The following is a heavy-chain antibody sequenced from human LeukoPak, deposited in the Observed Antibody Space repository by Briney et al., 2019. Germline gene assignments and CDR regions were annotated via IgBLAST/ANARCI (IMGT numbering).Heavy chain of an antibody. CDR3: ARDPTGAY. V-gene: IGHV4-59*01. CDR2: TAYSGTT. D-gene: IGHD4-17*01. Sequence: SETLSLTCTVSGGXISNYYWNWIRQPPGKGLEWIGCTAYSGTTYYNPSLQSRVTMSVHTSKNQISLNLSSVTAADTAVYYCARDPTGAYWGQGTVVTVSS. J-gene: IGHJ4*02. CDR1: GGXISNYY.